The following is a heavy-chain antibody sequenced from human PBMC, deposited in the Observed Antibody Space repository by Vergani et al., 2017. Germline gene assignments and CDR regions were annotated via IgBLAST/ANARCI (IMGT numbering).Heavy chain of an antibody. CDR2: ISYDGTQK. D-gene: IGHD1-1*01. CDR1: GFTSSYYS. V-gene: IGHV3-30*03. J-gene: IGHJ1*01. Sequence: QVHLVESGGGVVQPGRSLRLSCVVSGFTSSYYSMHWVRQAPGKGLEWVAVISYDGTQKYYADSVKGRFTISRYNSKSTLYLQMNSLRTEDTAVYYCATKSCGTPGCQIGYFREWGQGTLVTVSS. CDR3: ATKSCGTPGCQIGYFRE.